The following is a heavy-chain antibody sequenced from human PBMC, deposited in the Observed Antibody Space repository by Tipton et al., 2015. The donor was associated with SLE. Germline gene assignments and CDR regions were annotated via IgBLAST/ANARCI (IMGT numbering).Heavy chain of an antibody. CDR1: GGSFSGYY. J-gene: IGHJ3*02. CDR2: INHSGTT. CDR3: ARDREMAGAFDI. V-gene: IGHV4-34*01. D-gene: IGHD5-24*01. Sequence: TPSLTCAVYGGSFSGYYWTWIRQPPGKGLEWIGEINHSGTTNSNPSLKSRVTISVDTSKNQFSLKLSSVTAADTAVYYCARDREMAGAFDIWGQGTMVTVSS.